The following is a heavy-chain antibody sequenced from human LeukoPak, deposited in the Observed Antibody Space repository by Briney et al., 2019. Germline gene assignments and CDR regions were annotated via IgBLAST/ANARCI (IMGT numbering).Heavy chain of an antibody. V-gene: IGHV3-7*01. Sequence: GGSLRLSCAASGFTFSSYWMSWVRQAPGKGLEWVANIKQDGSEKYYVDSVKGRFTISRDNAKNSLYLQMNSLRAEDTAVYYCARAMNDYDFWSGYYSYWGQGTLVTVSS. CDR2: IKQDGSEK. CDR1: GFTFSSYW. J-gene: IGHJ4*02. CDR3: ARAMNDYDFWSGYYSY. D-gene: IGHD3-3*01.